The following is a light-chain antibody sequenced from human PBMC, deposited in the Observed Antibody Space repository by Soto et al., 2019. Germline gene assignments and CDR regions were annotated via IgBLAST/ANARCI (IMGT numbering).Light chain of an antibody. J-gene: IGKJ2*01. V-gene: IGKV3-20*01. Sequence: EIVLTQSPGTLYLSPGERATLSCRASQRVSRTYLAWYQQKPGQAPRLLIYGASSRATGIPDRFSGSASGTDFTLTINRLEPEDFAIYYCQQYGDSRTFGQGTKLEIK. CDR2: GAS. CDR3: QQYGDSRT. CDR1: QRVSRTY.